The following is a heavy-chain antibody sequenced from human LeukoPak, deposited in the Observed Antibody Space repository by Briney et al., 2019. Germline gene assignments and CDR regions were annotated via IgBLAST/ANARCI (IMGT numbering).Heavy chain of an antibody. CDR3: ARDPSYYYDSMAYDY. V-gene: IGHV3-30-3*01. CDR1: GFTFSSYA. Sequence: PGGSLRLSCAASGFTFSSYAMHWVRQAPGKGLEWVAVISYDGSNKYYADSVKGRFTISRDNSKNTLYLQMNSLRAEDTAVYYCARDPSYYYDSMAYDYWGQGTLVTVSS. CDR2: ISYDGSNK. D-gene: IGHD3-22*01. J-gene: IGHJ4*02.